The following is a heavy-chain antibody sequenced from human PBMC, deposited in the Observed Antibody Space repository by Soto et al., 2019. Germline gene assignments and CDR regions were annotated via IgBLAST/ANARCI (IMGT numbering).Heavy chain of an antibody. CDR1: GFTFRSHA. CDR2: VSGGGDII. J-gene: IGHJ3*01. Sequence: EVLLLESGGGLVQPGGSLRLSCAASGFTFRSHAINWVRQSPGKGLEWVSVVSGGGDIIKYAESVKGRFTISRDNSQSTASLQMNSLKVEDTAMYYCVKDRGTVVSSVRAFDLWGQGTMVSVSS. D-gene: IGHD1-26*01. CDR3: VKDRGTVVSSVRAFDL. V-gene: IGHV3-23*01.